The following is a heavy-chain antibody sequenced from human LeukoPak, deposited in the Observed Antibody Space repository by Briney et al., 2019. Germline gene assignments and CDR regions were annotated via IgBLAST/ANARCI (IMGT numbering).Heavy chain of an antibody. V-gene: IGHV3-11*01. D-gene: IGHD3-22*01. Sequence: GGSLRLSCAASGFTFSDYSMSWIRQAPGKGLELVSYISSSGSTVYYADSVKGRFTISRDNAKNSLYLQMNSLRAEDTAVYYCVRDAYFYDSSGYYDDYWGQGTLVTVSS. CDR1: GFTFSDYS. CDR2: ISSSGSTV. J-gene: IGHJ4*02. CDR3: VRDAYFYDSSGYYDDY.